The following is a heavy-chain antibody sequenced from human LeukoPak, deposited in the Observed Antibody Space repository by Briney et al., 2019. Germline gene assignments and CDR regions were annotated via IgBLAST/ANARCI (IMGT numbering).Heavy chain of an antibody. Sequence: PGGSLRLSCAASGFTFSSYGMHWVRQAPGKGLEWVANIKQDGSEKYYVDSVKGRFTISRDNAKNSLYLQMNSLRAEDTAVYYCARDAPPFVRGVIHTLDVWGQGTTVTVSS. J-gene: IGHJ6*02. CDR2: IKQDGSEK. CDR3: ARDAPPFVRGVIHTLDV. V-gene: IGHV3-7*01. D-gene: IGHD3-10*02. CDR1: GFTFSSYG.